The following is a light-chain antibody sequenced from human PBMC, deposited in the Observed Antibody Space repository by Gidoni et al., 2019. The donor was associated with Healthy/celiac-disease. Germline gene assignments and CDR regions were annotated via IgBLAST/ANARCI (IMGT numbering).Light chain of an antibody. CDR2: DVI. CDR1: SSDVGGYNY. Sequence: QSALTQPRSVSGSPGQSVTISCTGTSSDVGGYNYVSWYQQHPGKAPKLMIYDVIKRPPGVPDRFSGSKSGNTASLTISGLQPEDEADYYCCSYAGSSYVFGTGTKVTVL. V-gene: IGLV2-11*01. J-gene: IGLJ1*01. CDR3: CSYAGSSYV.